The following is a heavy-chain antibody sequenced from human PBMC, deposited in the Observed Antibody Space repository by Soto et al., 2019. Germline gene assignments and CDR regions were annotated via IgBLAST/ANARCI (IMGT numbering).Heavy chain of an antibody. CDR3: ASGSPEGSVAGTGVRFDP. D-gene: IGHD6-19*01. V-gene: IGHV4-4*02. J-gene: IGHJ5*02. CDR1: GGSISSSNW. Sequence: QVQLQESGPGLVKPSGTLSLTCAVSGGSISSSNWWSWVRQPPGKGLEWIGEIYHSGSTNYNPSRNSRVTISVDKSKHPFALTLRSVTAADTAVYYCASGSPEGSVAGTGVRFDPWGQGTLVTVSS. CDR2: IYHSGST.